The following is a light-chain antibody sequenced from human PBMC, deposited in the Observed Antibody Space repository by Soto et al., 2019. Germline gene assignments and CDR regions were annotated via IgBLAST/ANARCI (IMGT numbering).Light chain of an antibody. Sequence: EIVLTQSPATLSLSPGERATLSCRASQSVSSYFAWYQQXXXXAPRLLIYDASNRATGIPARFSGSGSGTDFTLTISSLEPDDFAVYYCQQRGNWPVTFGQGTRVDIK. CDR1: QSVSSY. CDR3: QQRGNWPVT. V-gene: IGKV3-11*01. J-gene: IGKJ1*01. CDR2: DAS.